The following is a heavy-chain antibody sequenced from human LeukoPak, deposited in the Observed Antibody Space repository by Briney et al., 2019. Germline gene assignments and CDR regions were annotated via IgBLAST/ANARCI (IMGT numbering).Heavy chain of an antibody. J-gene: IGHJ4*02. D-gene: IGHD6-19*01. CDR3: ARDPHPYSSGGENYFDY. Sequence: SETLSLTCTVSGGSISSYYWSWIRQPPGKGLEWIGYIYYSGSTNYNPSLKSRVAISVDTSKNQFSLKLSSVTAADTAVYYCARDPHPYSSGGENYFDYWGQGTLVIVSS. CDR2: IYYSGST. CDR1: GGSISSYY. V-gene: IGHV4-59*01.